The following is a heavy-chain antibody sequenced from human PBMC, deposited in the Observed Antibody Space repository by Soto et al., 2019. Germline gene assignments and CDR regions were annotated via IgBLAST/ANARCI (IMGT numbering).Heavy chain of an antibody. V-gene: IGHV1-18*01. J-gene: IGHJ6*02. CDR2: ISAYNGNT. CDR3: ARDRGSMQAFEGGISYYYGMDV. Sequence: QVQLVQSGAEVKKPGASVKVSCKASGYTFTSYGISWVRQAPGQGLEWMGWISAYNGNTNYAQKLQGRVTMTTDTTTSTAYLELRSLRSDDTAVYYCARDRGSMQAFEGGISYYYGMDVWGQGTTVTVSS. CDR1: GYTFTSYG. D-gene: IGHD3-16*01.